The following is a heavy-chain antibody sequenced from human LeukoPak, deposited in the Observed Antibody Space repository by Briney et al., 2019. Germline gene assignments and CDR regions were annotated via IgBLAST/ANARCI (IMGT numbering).Heavy chain of an antibody. CDR1: GFTFSSYA. D-gene: IGHD6-13*01. CDR3: PVGRGAAEFDY. J-gene: IGHJ4*02. V-gene: IGHV3-30-3*01. Sequence: GRSLRLSCAASGFTFSSYAMHWVRQAPGKGLEWVAVISYDGSNKYYADSVKGRFTISRDNSKNTLYLEMNSLRAEDTAVYYCPVGRGAAEFDYWGQGTLVTVSS. CDR2: ISYDGSNK.